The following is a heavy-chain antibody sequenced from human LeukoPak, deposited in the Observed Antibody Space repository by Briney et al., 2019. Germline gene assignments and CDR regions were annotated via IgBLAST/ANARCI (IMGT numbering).Heavy chain of an antibody. D-gene: IGHD6-13*01. CDR1: GGSFSGYY. V-gene: IGHV4-34*01. J-gene: IGHJ4*02. CDR2: INHSGST. CDR3: AKGYSSSFSY. Sequence: SETLSLTCAVYGGSFSGYYWSWIRQPPGKGLEWIGEINHSGSTNYNPSFKSRVTISVDTSKNQFSLKLSSVTAADTAVYYCAKGYSSSFSYWGQGTLVTVSS.